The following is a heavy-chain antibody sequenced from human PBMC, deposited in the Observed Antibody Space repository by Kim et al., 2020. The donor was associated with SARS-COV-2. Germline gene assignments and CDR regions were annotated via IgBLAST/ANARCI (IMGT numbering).Heavy chain of an antibody. J-gene: IGHJ5*02. Sequence: PSLKSRVTISVDTSKNQFSLKLSSVTAADTAVYYCARVGVPAAIDCWFDPWGQGTLVTVSS. CDR3: ARVGVPAAIDCWFDP. D-gene: IGHD2-2*01. V-gene: IGHV4-31*02.